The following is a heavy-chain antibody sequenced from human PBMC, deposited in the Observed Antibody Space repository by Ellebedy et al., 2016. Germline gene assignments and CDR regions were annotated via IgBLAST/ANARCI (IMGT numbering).Heavy chain of an antibody. J-gene: IGHJ6*02. CDR3: ARARLNYYDSSGYYPSPYYYYYGMDV. CDR2: ISAYNGNT. V-gene: IGHV1-18*01. D-gene: IGHD3-22*01. Sequence: ASVKVSXKASGYTFTSYGISWVRQAPGQGLEWMGWISAYNGNTNYAQKLQGRVTMTTDTSTSTAYMELRSLRSDDTAVYYCARARLNYYDSSGYYPSPYYYYYGMDVWGQGTTVTVSS. CDR1: GYTFTSYG.